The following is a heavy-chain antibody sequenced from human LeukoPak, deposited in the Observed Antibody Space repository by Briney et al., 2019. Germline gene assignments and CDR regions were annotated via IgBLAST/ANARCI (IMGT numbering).Heavy chain of an antibody. CDR3: AKGADVLRFLEWLQSSDYFDY. CDR2: ISGSGGST. CDR1: GFTFSSYA. Sequence: GGSLRLSCAASGFTFSSYAMSWVRQAPGKGLEWVSAISGSGGSTYYADSVKGRFTISRVNSKNTLYLQMNSLRAEDTAVYYCAKGADVLRFLEWLQSSDYFDYWGQGTLVTVSS. V-gene: IGHV3-23*01. D-gene: IGHD3-3*01. J-gene: IGHJ4*02.